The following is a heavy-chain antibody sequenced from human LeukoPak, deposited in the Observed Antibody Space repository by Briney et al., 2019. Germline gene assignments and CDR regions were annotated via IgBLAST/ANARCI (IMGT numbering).Heavy chain of an antibody. CDR3: AGRFES. CDR2: MSSSSGTI. Sequence: GGSLRLSCAASGFTISSYEMNWVRQAPGKGLEWVSYMSSSSGTIFYADSVKGRFTISRDNAKNSLYLQMNSLRDEDTAVYYCAGRFESWGQGTLVTVSS. D-gene: IGHD1-26*01. V-gene: IGHV3-48*02. CDR1: GFTISSYE. J-gene: IGHJ4*02.